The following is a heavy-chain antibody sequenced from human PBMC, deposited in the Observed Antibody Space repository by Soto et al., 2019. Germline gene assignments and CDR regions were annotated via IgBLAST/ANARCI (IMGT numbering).Heavy chain of an antibody. Sequence: PGGSLRLSCAASGFTFSSYSMSWVRQAPGKGLEWVSSIISSSGYIHYADLVKGRFTISRDNAKNSLYLQMNSLRVEDTAVYYCARDTNFYGSGGGVDYWGQGTLVTVSS. CDR1: GFTFSSYS. CDR3: ARDTNFYGSGGGVDY. V-gene: IGHV3-21*01. CDR2: IISSSGYI. J-gene: IGHJ4*02. D-gene: IGHD3-10*01.